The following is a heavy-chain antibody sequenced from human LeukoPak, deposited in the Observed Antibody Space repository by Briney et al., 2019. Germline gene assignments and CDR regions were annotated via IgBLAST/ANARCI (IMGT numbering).Heavy chain of an antibody. D-gene: IGHD2-2*01. CDR3: ARGLRIVVVPAARGNWFDH. CDR1: GYTFTGYY. V-gene: IGHV1-2*02. CDR2: INPNSGGT. J-gene: IGHJ5*02. Sequence: ASVKVSCTASGYTFTGYYMHWVRQAPGQGLEWMGWINPNSGGTNYAQKFQGRVTMTRDTSISTAYMELSRLRSDDTAVYYCARGLRIVVVPAARGNWFDHWGQGTLVTVSS.